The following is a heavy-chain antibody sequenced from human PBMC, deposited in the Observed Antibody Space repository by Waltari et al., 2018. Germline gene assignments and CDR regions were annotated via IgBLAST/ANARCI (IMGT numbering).Heavy chain of an antibody. CDR1: GGCFSACA. V-gene: IGHV1-69*05. CDR3: ARGGLYGQQLLESAFEI. J-gene: IGHJ3*02. D-gene: IGHD6-13*01. Sequence: QVQLVQSGAELEKPGSSVKVSCKATGGCFSACASTRVRQAPGQGLEWMGGIIPMLGTSNYAQKFQERVIITTDVSMTTAYMELSSLTSEDTAVYYCARGGLYGQQLLESAFEIWVQGTQVTVSS. CDR2: IIPMLGTS.